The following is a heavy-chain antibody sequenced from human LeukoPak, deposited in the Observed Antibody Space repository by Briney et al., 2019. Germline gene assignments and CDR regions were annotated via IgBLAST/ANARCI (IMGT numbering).Heavy chain of an antibody. V-gene: IGHV3-21*01. CDR3: ARADCSSSTCYLRRSWFDP. J-gene: IGHJ5*02. Sequence: PGGSLRLSCAASGFTLSNYDMNWVRQAPGKGLKWVSSISTSSRYIYYKDSVRGRFTISRDDAKNSLYLEMNSLKAEDTAVYHCARADCSSSTCYLRRSWFDPWGQGTLVTVSS. CDR1: GFTLSNYD. CDR2: ISTSSRYI. D-gene: IGHD2-2*01.